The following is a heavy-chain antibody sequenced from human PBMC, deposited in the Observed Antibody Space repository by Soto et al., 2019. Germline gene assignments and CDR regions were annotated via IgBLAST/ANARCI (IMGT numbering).Heavy chain of an antibody. CDR1: GFTFSSYG. Sequence: QVQLVESGGGVVQPGRSLRLSCAASGFTFSSYGMHWFRQAPGKGLEWVAVIWYDGSKKYYADSVKGRFTISRDNSKNTLYLQMNSLRAEDTAVYYCARDPGYSSGWYPLDYWGQGTLVTVSS. CDR2: IWYDGSKK. V-gene: IGHV3-33*01. CDR3: ARDPGYSSGWYPLDY. J-gene: IGHJ4*02. D-gene: IGHD6-19*01.